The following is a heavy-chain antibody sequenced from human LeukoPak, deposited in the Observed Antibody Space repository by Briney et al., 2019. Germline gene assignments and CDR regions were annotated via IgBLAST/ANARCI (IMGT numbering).Heavy chain of an antibody. CDR1: GYTLTELS. V-gene: IGHV1-24*01. CDR2: FDPEDGET. Sequence: ASVKVSCKVSGYTLTELSMHWVRQAPGKGLEWMGGFDPEDGETIYAQKFQGRVTMTEDTSTDTAYMELSSLRSEDTAVYYCATAHPPKTSGWYIPDYWGQGTLVTGSS. CDR3: ATAHPPKTSGWYIPDY. D-gene: IGHD6-19*01. J-gene: IGHJ4*02.